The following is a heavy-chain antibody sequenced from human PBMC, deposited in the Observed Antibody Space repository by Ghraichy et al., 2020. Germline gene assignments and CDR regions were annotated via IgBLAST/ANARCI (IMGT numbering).Heavy chain of an antibody. CDR2: IKEDGSER. CDR1: GFTFSSFW. V-gene: IGHV3-7*01. D-gene: IGHD6-6*01. Sequence: GGSLRLSCAASGFTFSSFWMSWVRQAPGKGLEWVANIKEDGSERYYVDSVKGRFTVSRDNAKNSLYLQMNSLRAEDTAVYHCGSVLRGSSFSYWGQGTLVTVSS. J-gene: IGHJ4*02. CDR3: GSVLRGSSFSY.